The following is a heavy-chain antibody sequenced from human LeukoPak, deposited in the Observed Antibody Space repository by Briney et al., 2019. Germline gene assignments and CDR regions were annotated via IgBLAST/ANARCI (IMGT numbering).Heavy chain of an antibody. V-gene: IGHV3-48*01. CDR3: ARDTYYYDSSGLFDY. Sequence: GGSLRLSCAASGFTFSSYSMNWVRQAPGKGLEWVSYISSSSSTIYYADSVKGRFTISRDNAKNSLYLQMNSLRAEDTAVYYCARDTYYYDSSGLFDYWGQGTLVTVSS. J-gene: IGHJ4*02. D-gene: IGHD3-22*01. CDR2: ISSSSSTI. CDR1: GFTFSSYS.